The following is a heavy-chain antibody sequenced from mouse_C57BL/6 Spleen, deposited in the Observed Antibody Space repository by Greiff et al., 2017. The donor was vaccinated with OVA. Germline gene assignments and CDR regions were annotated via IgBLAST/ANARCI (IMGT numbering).Heavy chain of an antibody. CDR2: FYPGSGSI. D-gene: IGHD4-1*01. CDR3: ARQEEGANWDDAMDY. Sequence: VQLQQSGAELVKPGASVKLSCTASGYTFTEYTIHWVKQRSGQGLEWIGWFYPGSGSIKYNEKFTDKATLTADKSSSTVYMERSRCTYEDAAGNFCARQEEGANWDDAMDYWGQGTSVTVSA. J-gene: IGHJ4*01. V-gene: IGHV1-62-2*01. CDR1: GYTFTEYT.